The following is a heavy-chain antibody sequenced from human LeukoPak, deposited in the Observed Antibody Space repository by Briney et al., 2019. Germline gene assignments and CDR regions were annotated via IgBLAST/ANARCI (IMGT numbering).Heavy chain of an antibody. J-gene: IGHJ4*02. D-gene: IGHD3-3*01. V-gene: IGHV4-59*08. CDR2: IYYSGST. CDR3: ARVMVGVVITEYYFDY. Sequence: SETLSLTCTVSGGSISSYYWSWIRQPPGKGLEWIGYIYYSGSTYYNPSLKSRVTISVDTSKNQFSLKLSSVTAADTAVYYCARVMVGVVITEYYFDYWGQGTLVTVSS. CDR1: GGSISSYY.